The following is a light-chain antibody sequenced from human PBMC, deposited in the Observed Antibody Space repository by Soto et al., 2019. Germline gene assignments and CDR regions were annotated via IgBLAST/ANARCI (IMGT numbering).Light chain of an antibody. J-gene: IGKJ1*01. V-gene: IGKV3-11*01. Sequence: EIVLTQSPATLSSFPGDRVTLSCRASQYINTRLAWYQHRPGQAPRLLIYQTSIRAADIPARFSASESGTDFTLTIGDVQPEDVSLYYCYQRQSWPRTFGQGTKLDI. CDR1: QYINTR. CDR2: QTS. CDR3: YQRQSWPRT.